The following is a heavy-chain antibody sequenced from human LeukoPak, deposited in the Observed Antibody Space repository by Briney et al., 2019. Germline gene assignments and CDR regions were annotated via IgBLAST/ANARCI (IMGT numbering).Heavy chain of an antibody. D-gene: IGHD3-9*01. Sequence: ASVKVSCKASGYTFTSYGIGWVRQAPGQGLEWMGWISAYNGNTNYAQKLQGRVTMTTDTSTSTAYMELRSLRSDDTAVYYCARDLTADNAFDIWGQGTMVTVSS. CDR1: GYTFTSYG. CDR3: ARDLTADNAFDI. CDR2: ISAYNGNT. J-gene: IGHJ3*02. V-gene: IGHV1-18*01.